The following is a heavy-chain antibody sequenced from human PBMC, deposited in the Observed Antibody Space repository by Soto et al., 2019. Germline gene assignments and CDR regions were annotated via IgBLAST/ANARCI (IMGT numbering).Heavy chain of an antibody. D-gene: IGHD3-3*01. Sequence: EVQLLESGGDLVQPGGSLRLSCVASGFTFSDYVMSWVRQVPGKGLEWVSSISDGGERTDYRDSVRGRFTISRDNARFTLHLQMYSLRVDDTAIYFCARDRSTDFGLDVWGQGTTVTVSS. CDR1: GFTFSDYV. J-gene: IGHJ6*02. CDR3: ARDRSTDFGLDV. CDR2: ISDGGERT. V-gene: IGHV3-23*01.